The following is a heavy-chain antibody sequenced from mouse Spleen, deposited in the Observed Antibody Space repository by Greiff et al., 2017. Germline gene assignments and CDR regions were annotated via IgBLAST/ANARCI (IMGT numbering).Heavy chain of an antibody. J-gene: IGHJ4*01. CDR2: ISSGGGNT. Sequence: EVQLVESGGGLVKLGGSLKLSCAASGFTFSSYAMSWVRQTPEKRLEWVATISSGGGNTYYPDSVKGRFTISRDNAKNTLYLQMSSLKSEDTAMYYCARLYYDYDYAMDYWGQGTSVTVSS. CDR3: ARLYYDYDYAMDY. V-gene: IGHV5-9-3*01. D-gene: IGHD2-4*01. CDR1: GFTFSSYA.